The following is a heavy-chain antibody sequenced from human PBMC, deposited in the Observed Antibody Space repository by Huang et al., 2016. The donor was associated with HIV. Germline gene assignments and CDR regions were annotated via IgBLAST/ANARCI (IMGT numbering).Heavy chain of an antibody. CDR3: AKDGADEEWDIDY. D-gene: IGHD1-26*01. CDR2: RSYDGSNK. CDR1: GFSFSTYG. V-gene: IGHV3-30*18. J-gene: IGHJ4*02. Sequence: VQLVESGGGVVQPGRSLSLACAAAGFSFSTYGLPVVRQAPGKGLDGVAVRSYDGSNKYYAHSVKGRFTISRDTAENKVYLQMNSLRHEDTAVYYCAKDGADEEWDIDYWGQGTLVTVSS.